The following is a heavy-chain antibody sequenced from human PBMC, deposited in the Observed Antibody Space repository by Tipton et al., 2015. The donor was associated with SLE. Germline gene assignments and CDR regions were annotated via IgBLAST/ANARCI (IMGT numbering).Heavy chain of an antibody. D-gene: IGHD1-26*01. V-gene: IGHV4-59*01. CDR1: GGSISSYY. Sequence: TLSLTCTVSGGSISSYYWSWIRQPPGKGLEWIGYIHHSGSANYNPSLESRVTISADTSKNRFSLQLSSVTAADAAVYFCARANGVVGGQVPYWYFENWGRGTLVTVSS. J-gene: IGHJ2*01. CDR3: ARANGVVGGQVPYWYFEN. CDR2: IHHSGSA.